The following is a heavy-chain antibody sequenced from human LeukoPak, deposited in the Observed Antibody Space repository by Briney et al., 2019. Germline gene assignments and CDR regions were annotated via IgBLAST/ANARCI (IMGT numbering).Heavy chain of an antibody. CDR3: ATSGHYYGSGSYSY. J-gene: IGHJ4*02. V-gene: IGHV1-8*03. CDR2: MNPDSGNT. CDR1: AYSFSTYD. D-gene: IGHD3-10*01. Sequence: ASVKVSCKASAYSFSTYDINWVRQATGQGLEWMGWMNPDSGNTGYAQKFQGRVTITRNTSISTAYMELSSLRSEDTAVYYCATSGHYYGSGSYSYWGQGTLVTVSS.